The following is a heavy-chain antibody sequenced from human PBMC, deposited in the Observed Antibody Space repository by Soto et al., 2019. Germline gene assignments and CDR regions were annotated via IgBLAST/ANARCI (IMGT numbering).Heavy chain of an antibody. CDR1: GFSLSTSGVT. V-gene: IGHV2-5*02. CDR3: AHAYGSGWYGGNRGYFDY. D-gene: IGHD6-19*01. J-gene: IGHJ4*02. CDR2: IYWDDDK. Sequence: QITLKESGPTLVKPTQTLTQTCTLSGFSLSTSGVTVGWIRQPPGKALEWLALIYWDDDKRYSPSLKSRLTITKDTSKNQVVLTMTNMDPVDTATYYCAHAYGSGWYGGNRGYFDYWGQGTLVTVSS.